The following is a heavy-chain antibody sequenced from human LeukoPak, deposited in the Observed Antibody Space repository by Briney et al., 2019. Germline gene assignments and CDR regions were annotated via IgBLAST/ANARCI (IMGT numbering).Heavy chain of an antibody. Sequence: SETLSLTCTVSGGSISSGAYYWSWIRQHPGKGLEWIGYIHYSGSTNSNPSLKSRVTISVDTSKNQFSLKLSSVTAADTAVYYCAREELGGNVAFDYWGQGTLVTVSS. CDR1: GGSISSGAYY. J-gene: IGHJ4*02. CDR2: IHYSGST. V-gene: IGHV4-31*03. D-gene: IGHD4-23*01. CDR3: AREELGGNVAFDY.